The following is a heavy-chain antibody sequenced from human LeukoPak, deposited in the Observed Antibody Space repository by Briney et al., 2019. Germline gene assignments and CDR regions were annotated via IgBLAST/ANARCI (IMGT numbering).Heavy chain of an antibody. D-gene: IGHD3-3*01. Sequence: GGSLRLPCAASGFTFSSYWMHWVRQAPGKGLAWVSHINSYGSNTTYADSVKGRFTISRDNAKNTLYLQMNSLSVEDTALYYCASSPVGLWSGDHYGMDIWGQGTTVTVSS. CDR3: ASSPVGLWSGDHYGMDI. V-gene: IGHV3-74*01. CDR1: GFTFSSYW. J-gene: IGHJ6*02. CDR2: INSYGSNT.